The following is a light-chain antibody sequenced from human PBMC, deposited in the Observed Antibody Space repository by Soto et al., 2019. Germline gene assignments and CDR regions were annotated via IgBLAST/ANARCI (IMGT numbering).Light chain of an antibody. J-gene: IGKJ2*01. CDR2: GAS. V-gene: IGKV3-15*01. CDR1: QRVSSN. CDR3: QQYNNWPPYT. Sequence: EIVMTQSPATLSVSPGERATLSCRASQRVSSNLAWYQQKPAQAPRLLIYGASTSATGIPARFSGSGSGTEFTLTISSLQSEDFAVYYCQQYNNWPPYTFGQGTKLEIK.